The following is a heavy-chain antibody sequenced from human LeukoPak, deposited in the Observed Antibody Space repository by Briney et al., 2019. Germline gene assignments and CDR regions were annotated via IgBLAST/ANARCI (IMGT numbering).Heavy chain of an antibody. CDR1: GDSVSSNSAA. CDR3: ARVPGAIDY. V-gene: IGHV6-1*01. CDR2: TYYRSKWYN. J-gene: IGHJ4*02. Sequence: SQTLSLTCAISGDSVSSNSAAWNWIRQSPSRGLEWLGRTYYRSKWYNDYALSVKGRITINPDTSKNQFSLKLSSVTAADTAVYYCARVPGAIDYWGQGTLVTVSS. D-gene: IGHD4-17*01.